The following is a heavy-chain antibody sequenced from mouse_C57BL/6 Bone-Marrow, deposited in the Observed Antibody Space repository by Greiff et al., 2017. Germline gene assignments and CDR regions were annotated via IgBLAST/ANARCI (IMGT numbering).Heavy chain of an antibody. V-gene: IGHV5-6*01. Sequence: EVMLVESGGDLVQPGGSLKLSCAASGFTFSSYGMSWVRQTPDKRLEWVATISSGGSYTYYSASVTGRFTISSDTDKKTLYLKMSSLKSEDTAWYYCARQCLITTVGPYWYFDVWGTGTTVTVSS. J-gene: IGHJ1*03. D-gene: IGHD1-1*01. CDR3: ARQCLITTVGPYWYFDV. CDR2: ISSGGSYT. CDR1: GFTFSSYG.